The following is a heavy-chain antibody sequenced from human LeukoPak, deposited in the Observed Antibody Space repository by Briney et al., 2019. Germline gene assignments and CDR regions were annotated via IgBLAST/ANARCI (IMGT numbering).Heavy chain of an antibody. Sequence: ASVKVSCKASGGTFSSYAISWVRQAPGQGLEWMGGIIPIFGTANYAQKFQGRVTITADESTSTAYMELSSLRSEDTAVYYCARLRGDFWSGYYWFDPWGQGTLVTVSS. CDR1: GGTFSSYA. V-gene: IGHV1-69*13. CDR2: IIPIFGTA. CDR3: ARLRGDFWSGYYWFDP. J-gene: IGHJ5*02. D-gene: IGHD3-3*01.